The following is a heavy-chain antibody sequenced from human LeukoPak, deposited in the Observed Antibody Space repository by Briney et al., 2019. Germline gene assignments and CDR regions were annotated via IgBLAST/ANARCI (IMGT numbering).Heavy chain of an antibody. CDR2: VSRSGGAT. J-gene: IGHJ4*02. CDR1: GFSFTSYA. D-gene: IGHD3-22*01. Sequence: GGSLRLSCAASGFSFTSYAMSWVRQAQGKGLEWVSAVSRSGGATYYADSVKGRFTISRDNSKNTLYLQMNSLRAEDTAVYYCAKTPDYDSSGYYWYFDYWGQGTLVTVSS. V-gene: IGHV3-23*01. CDR3: AKTPDYDSSGYYWYFDY.